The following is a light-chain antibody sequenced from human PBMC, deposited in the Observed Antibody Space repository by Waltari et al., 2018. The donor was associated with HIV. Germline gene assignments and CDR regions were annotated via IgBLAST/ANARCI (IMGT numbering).Light chain of an antibody. CDR3: QQSSITPYT. CDR1: QSISSY. V-gene: IGKV1-39*01. J-gene: IGKJ2*01. Sequence: DIQMTQSPSSLSASVGDRVTITCRASQSISSYLNWYQQKPGKAPKLLIYAASSLQSGVPSRFSGSGSGTDFTLTISSLQPEDSATYYCQQSSITPYTFGQGTKLEIK. CDR2: AAS.